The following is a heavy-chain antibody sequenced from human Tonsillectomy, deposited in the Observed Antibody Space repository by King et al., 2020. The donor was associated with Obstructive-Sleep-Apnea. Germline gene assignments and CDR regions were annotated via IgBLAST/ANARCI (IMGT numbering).Heavy chain of an antibody. CDR1: GFTFSSYG. CDR3: AKELIAAAATGGMDV. V-gene: IGHV3-30*18. Sequence: QLVQSGGGVVQPGRSLRLSCTASGFTFSSYGMHWVLQAPGKGLEWVAVISYDGSNKYYIDYVKGRFTISRDNSKNTLYLQMNSLRPEDTAVYYCAKELIAAAATGGMDVWGQGTTVTVSS. CDR2: ISYDGSNK. D-gene: IGHD6-13*01. J-gene: IGHJ6*02.